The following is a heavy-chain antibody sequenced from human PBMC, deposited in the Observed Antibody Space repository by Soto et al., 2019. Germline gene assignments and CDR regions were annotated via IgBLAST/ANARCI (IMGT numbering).Heavy chain of an antibody. CDR2: ISGSGGST. D-gene: IGHD1-20*01. V-gene: IGHV3-23*01. J-gene: IGHJ4*02. Sequence: GGSLRLSCVGSGFSFNSYAMSWVRQTPGKGLEWVASISGSGGSTDYADAGKGRFTISRDNSKNTVHLQMNSLRADDTVLYYCAKYKASWLYYFDYWGQGTVVTVSS. CDR3: AKYKASWLYYFDY. CDR1: GFSFNSYA.